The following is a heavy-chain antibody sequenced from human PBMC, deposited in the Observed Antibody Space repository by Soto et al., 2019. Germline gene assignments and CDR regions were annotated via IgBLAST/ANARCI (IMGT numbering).Heavy chain of an antibody. V-gene: IGHV4-59*01. Sequence: PSETLSLTCTVSGGSISSYYWSWIRQPPGKGLEWIGYIYYSGSTNYNPSLKSRVTISVDTSKNQFSLKLSSVTAADTAVYYCARVDTYYDFWSGYYSYYYGMDVWGQGTTVTVSS. CDR1: GGSISSYY. CDR3: ARVDTYYDFWSGYYSYYYGMDV. J-gene: IGHJ6*02. CDR2: IYYSGST. D-gene: IGHD3-3*01.